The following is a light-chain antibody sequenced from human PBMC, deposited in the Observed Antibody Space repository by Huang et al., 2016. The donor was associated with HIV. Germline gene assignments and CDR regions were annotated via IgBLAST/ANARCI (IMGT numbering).Light chain of an antibody. CDR3: QYGET. Sequence: DIQLTQSPSTLSASVGDRLTTTCRASQNISSWLAWYQQKPGKAPKLLIYKISSLQSGVPSRFSGSGSGTKFTLTINNLQPDDIGTYYCQYGETFGQGSKVEVK. CDR1: QNISSW. CDR2: KIS. J-gene: IGKJ1*01. V-gene: IGKV1-5*03.